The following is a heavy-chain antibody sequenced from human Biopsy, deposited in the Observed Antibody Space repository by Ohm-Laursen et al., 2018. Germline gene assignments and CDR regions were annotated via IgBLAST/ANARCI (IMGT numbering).Heavy chain of an antibody. Sequence: PPGTLSLTCTVSGASLSSHYWSWIRQPPGKGLEWLGYFYGSGNTYYNPSLKSRVTISVGPSKNQFSLKLNAVTAADTAVYYCAKGITVYGVVLPYYFDDWGQGTLVTVSS. CDR1: GASLSSHY. CDR2: FYGSGNT. J-gene: IGHJ4*02. CDR3: AKGITVYGVVLPYYFDD. D-gene: IGHD3-3*01. V-gene: IGHV4-59*11.